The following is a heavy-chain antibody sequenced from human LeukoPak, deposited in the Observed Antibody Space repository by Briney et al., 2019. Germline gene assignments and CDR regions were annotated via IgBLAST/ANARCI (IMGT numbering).Heavy chain of an antibody. CDR2: ISGSGGST. V-gene: IGHV3-23*01. CDR3: ARAAMVRGVDYFDY. Sequence: GGSLRLSCAASGFTFSSYSMAWVRQAPGKGLEWVSVISGSGGSTYYGDSVKGRFTISRDNSKNTLYLQMNSLRAEDTAVYYCARAAMVRGVDYFDYWGQGTLVTVSS. CDR1: GFTFSSYS. D-gene: IGHD3-10*01. J-gene: IGHJ4*02.